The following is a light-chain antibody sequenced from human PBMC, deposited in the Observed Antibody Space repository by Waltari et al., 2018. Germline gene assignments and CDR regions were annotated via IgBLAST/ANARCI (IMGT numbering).Light chain of an antibody. CDR3: CSYAGANTYV. J-gene: IGLJ1*01. Sequence: QSALTQPASVSGSPGQSITVSCTGPSSDVGSYNLVSWYQHHPPKAPKLMIDEVSKRPSGVSNRFSGSKSGNTASLTISGLQPEDEADYYCCSYAGANTYVFGSGTKVTVL. CDR2: EVS. V-gene: IGLV2-23*02. CDR1: SSDVGSYNL.